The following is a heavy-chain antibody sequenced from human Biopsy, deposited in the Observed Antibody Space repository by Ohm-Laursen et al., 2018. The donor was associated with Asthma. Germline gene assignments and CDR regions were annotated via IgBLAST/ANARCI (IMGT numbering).Heavy chain of an antibody. J-gene: IGHJ2*01. Sequence: SETLSLTCIVSGDAMSTSGSYWGWIRQSPGKGLEWIGSIYYSGRTYYNPSHESRVTISADTSKNHFSLKVTSVTAADTAVYYCARAVSSSSYWYFDPWGRGDLVTVSS. CDR1: GDAMSTSGSY. V-gene: IGHV4-39*02. D-gene: IGHD6-6*01. CDR2: IYYSGRT. CDR3: ARAVSSSSYWYFDP.